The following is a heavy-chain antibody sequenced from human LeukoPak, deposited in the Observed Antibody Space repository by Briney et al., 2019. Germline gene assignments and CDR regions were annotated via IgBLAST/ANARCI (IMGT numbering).Heavy chain of an antibody. CDR1: GXSISSGNYY. D-gene: IGHD3-22*01. CDR3: ARADYYGSSAYPY. J-gene: IGHJ4*02. Sequence: TSETLSLTCTVSGXSISSGNYYWTWIRQHPGKGLEWIGYIYYSGTTFYNPSLKSRVTISIDTSKNQFSLKLTSVTAADTAVYYCARADYYGSSAYPYWGQGILVTVSS. CDR2: IYYSGTT. V-gene: IGHV4-31*03.